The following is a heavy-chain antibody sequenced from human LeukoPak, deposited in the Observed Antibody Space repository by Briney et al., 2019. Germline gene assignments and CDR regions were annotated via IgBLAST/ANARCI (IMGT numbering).Heavy chain of an antibody. V-gene: IGHV3-74*01. CDR1: GFTFSTYW. CDR3: ARAQYYDSTTAGGMDV. CDR2: INSDGSST. D-gene: IGHD3-22*01. J-gene: IGHJ6*02. Sequence: GGSLRLSCAASGFTFSTYWMHWVRQAPGEGLVWVSRINSDGSSTNYADSVKGRFTISRDNAKNTLYLQMNSLRTEDTAVYYCARAQYYDSTTAGGMDVWGQGTTVTVSS.